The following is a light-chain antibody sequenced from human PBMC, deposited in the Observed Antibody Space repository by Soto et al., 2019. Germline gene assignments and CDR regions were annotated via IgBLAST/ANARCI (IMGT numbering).Light chain of an antibody. CDR2: AAS. Sequence: DIQMTQSPSFVSASVGDRVTITCRASQAVSTWLAWYQQKPGDAPKLLIYAASTLQSGVPSRFSGSGSGTDFTLTIRSLQPEDFATYYCQQSNSFPRIFGGGTKVEIK. CDR3: QQSNSFPRI. CDR1: QAVSTW. V-gene: IGKV1-12*01. J-gene: IGKJ4*01.